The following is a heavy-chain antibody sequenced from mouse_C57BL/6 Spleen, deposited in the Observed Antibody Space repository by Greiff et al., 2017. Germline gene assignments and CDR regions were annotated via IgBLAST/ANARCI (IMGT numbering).Heavy chain of an antibody. CDR3: AREVDSSGYVGYAMDY. J-gene: IGHJ4*01. D-gene: IGHD3-2*02. Sequence: QVQLQQSGAELVKPGASVKMSCKASGYTFTSYWITWVKQRPGQGLEWIGDIYPGSGSTNYNEKFKSKATLTVDTSSSTAYMQLSSLTSEDSAVYYCAREVDSSGYVGYAMDYWGQGTSVTVSS. CDR2: IYPGSGST. V-gene: IGHV1-55*01. CDR1: GYTFTSYW.